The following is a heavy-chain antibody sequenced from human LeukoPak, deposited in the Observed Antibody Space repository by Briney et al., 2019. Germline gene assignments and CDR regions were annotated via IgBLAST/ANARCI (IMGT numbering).Heavy chain of an antibody. V-gene: IGHV3-30-3*02. CDR3: AKGNVYVITSDYGMDV. CDR2: ISYDGSNK. D-gene: IGHD2-8*01. CDR1: GFTFSGYP. J-gene: IGHJ6*02. Sequence: GGSLRLSCAASGFTFSGYPIHWVRQAPGKGLEWVAVISYDGSNKYYADSVKGRFTISRDNSKNTLYLQMNSLRAEDTAVYYCAKGNVYVITSDYGMDVWGQGTTVTVSS.